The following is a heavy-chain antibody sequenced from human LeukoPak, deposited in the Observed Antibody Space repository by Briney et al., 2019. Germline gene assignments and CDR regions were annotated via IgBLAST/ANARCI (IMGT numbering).Heavy chain of an antibody. CDR2: ISSSSSNI. J-gene: IGHJ4*02. CDR1: GFTFSSYS. V-gene: IGHV3-48*01. Sequence: GGSLRLSCAASGFTFSSYSMNWVRQAPGKGLEGVSYISSSSSNIYYADSVKGRFTISRDNATNSLYLQMSSLRAEDTAVYYCAGMVRGLTQFFDYWGQGTLVTVSS. CDR3: AGMVRGLTQFFDY. D-gene: IGHD3-10*01.